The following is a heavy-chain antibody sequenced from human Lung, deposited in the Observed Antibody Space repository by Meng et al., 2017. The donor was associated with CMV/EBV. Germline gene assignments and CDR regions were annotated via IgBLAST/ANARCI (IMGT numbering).Heavy chain of an antibody. CDR1: GGAISSGGFY. Sequence: QGRRREWGPRRVKPSQTLALACTVSGGAISSGGFYWSWIRQHPGKGLEWIGYIYYSGSTYYHPSLRSRVAISIDTSKNQFSLKLTSVTAADTAVYFCARTNYGDYNWFDPWGQGTLVTVAS. J-gene: IGHJ5*02. CDR3: ARTNYGDYNWFDP. D-gene: IGHD4-17*01. V-gene: IGHV4-31*03. CDR2: IYYSGST.